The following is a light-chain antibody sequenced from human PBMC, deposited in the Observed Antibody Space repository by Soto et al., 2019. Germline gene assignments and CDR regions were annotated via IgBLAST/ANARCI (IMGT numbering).Light chain of an antibody. J-gene: IGKJ4*01. CDR1: QNVASY. CDR2: ATS. Sequence: DIQMTQSPSSLYASVGDKVTITCRASQNVASYVNWYQQKLGTAPKVLIYATSTLTAGVPSRFSGSGSGTEFILTITSLQPEDFATYYCQQTYNTPLTFGGGTKVEFK. CDR3: QQTYNTPLT. V-gene: IGKV1-39*01.